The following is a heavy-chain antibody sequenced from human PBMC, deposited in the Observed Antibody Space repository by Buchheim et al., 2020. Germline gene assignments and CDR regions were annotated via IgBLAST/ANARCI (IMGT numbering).Heavy chain of an antibody. J-gene: IGHJ4*02. CDR1: GFTFSSYS. CDR3: ARDCSGGSCYTPHFDY. D-gene: IGHD2-15*01. V-gene: IGHV3-21*01. Sequence: EVQLVESGGGLVKPGGSLRLSCAASGFTFSSYSMNWVRQAPGKGLEWVSSISSSSSYIYYADPVKGRFTISRDNAKNSMYLQMNSLRAEDTAVYYCARDCSGGSCYTPHFDYWGQGTL. CDR2: ISSSSSYI.